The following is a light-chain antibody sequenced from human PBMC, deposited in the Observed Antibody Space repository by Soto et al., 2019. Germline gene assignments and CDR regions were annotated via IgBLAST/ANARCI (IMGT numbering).Light chain of an antibody. CDR1: QSVSNN. Sequence: ILMTQSPATMSVSPGERATLSCRASQSVSNNLAWYQQKPGQAPRLLIYDASTRATGIPARFSGSGSGTEFTLTISGLQSEDVAVYYCHQDNNWPPWTFGQGTKVAIK. CDR3: HQDNNWPPWT. V-gene: IGKV3-15*01. J-gene: IGKJ1*01. CDR2: DAS.